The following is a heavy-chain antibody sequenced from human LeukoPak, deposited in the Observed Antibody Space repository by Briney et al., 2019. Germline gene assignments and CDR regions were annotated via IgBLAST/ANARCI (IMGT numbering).Heavy chain of an antibody. Sequence: SETLSLTCTVSGGSISGYYWTWIRQPAGKGLEWIGRIYTSGSTNYNPSLKSRVTMSVDTSKNQFSLKLSSVTAADTAVYYCARGGSCSSTSCYPRHYYYYGMDVWGQGTTVTVSS. CDR2: IYTSGST. CDR3: ARGGSCSSTSCYPRHYYYYGMDV. J-gene: IGHJ6*02. D-gene: IGHD2-2*01. V-gene: IGHV4-4*07. CDR1: GGSISGYY.